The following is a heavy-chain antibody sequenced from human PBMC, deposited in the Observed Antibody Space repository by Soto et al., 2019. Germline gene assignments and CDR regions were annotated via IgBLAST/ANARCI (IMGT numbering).Heavy chain of an antibody. CDR1: GFTFSSYW. Sequence: EVQLVESGGGLVQPGGSLRLSCAASGFTFSSYWMYWDRQAPGKGLEYVSRINNDGSGATYADSVKGRVTVSRDNTKNTHYLQMNSLRAEDTALYYCARGGDNHAFDIWGQGTMVTVS. V-gene: IGHV3-74*01. J-gene: IGHJ3*02. CDR2: INNDGSGA. CDR3: ARGGDNHAFDI. D-gene: IGHD1-1*01.